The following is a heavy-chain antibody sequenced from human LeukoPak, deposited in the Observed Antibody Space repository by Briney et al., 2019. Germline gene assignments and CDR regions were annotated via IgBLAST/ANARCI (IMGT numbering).Heavy chain of an antibody. V-gene: IGHV1-18*01. Sequence: ASVKVSCKASGYTFASYGISWVRQAPGQGLEWMGWISAYNDDTMYAQHLQGRVTLTTDTSTGTAYMELRSLTSDDTALYYCARDTALIITPGGPDYWGQGTLVTVSS. D-gene: IGHD3-10*01. CDR2: ISAYNDDT. J-gene: IGHJ4*02. CDR1: GYTFASYG. CDR3: ARDTALIITPGGPDY.